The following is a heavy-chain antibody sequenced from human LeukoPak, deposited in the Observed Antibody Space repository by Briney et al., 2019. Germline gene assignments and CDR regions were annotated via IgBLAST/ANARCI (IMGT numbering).Heavy chain of an antibody. J-gene: IGHJ4*02. Sequence: SETLTLTCAVSAASISNYYWSWIRQAPGKGLEWIGYISTSGSTNYNPSLKSRVSISLDTSKNRFSLNLNFVTAADTAVYYCASPRSGYRYTFDYWGQGALVTVSS. CDR2: ISTSGST. V-gene: IGHV4-4*09. D-gene: IGHD3-22*01. CDR1: AASISNYY. CDR3: ASPRSGYRYTFDY.